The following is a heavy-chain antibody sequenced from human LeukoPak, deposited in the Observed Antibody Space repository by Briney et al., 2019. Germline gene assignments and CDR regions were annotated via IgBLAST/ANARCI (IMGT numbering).Heavy chain of an antibody. CDR1: GSTFSDYY. CDR2: ISSTGDAT. V-gene: IGHV3-11*04. Sequence: GGSLRLSCAASGSTFSDYYMSWIRQAPGKGLEWVSPISSTGDATYYADSLKGRFTISRDNARNSVYLQVNSLRAEDTAVYYCARLTGAASDSWGQGTLVTVSS. D-gene: IGHD6-13*01. CDR3: ARLTGAASDS. J-gene: IGHJ4*02.